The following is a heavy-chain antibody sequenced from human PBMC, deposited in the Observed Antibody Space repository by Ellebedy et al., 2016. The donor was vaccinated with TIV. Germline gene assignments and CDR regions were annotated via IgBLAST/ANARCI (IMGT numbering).Heavy chain of an antibody. CDR3: ARACFGVACYFDH. Sequence: GESLKISCAASGFNFRDHFMSWVRQAPGKGLEWISYISPDDFNIRYAVTVKGRFIISRDNAKTSLYLEMNNLKADDTAVYYCARACFGVACYFDHWGQGTLVTVSS. CDR2: ISPDDFNI. J-gene: IGHJ4*02. D-gene: IGHD3-3*01. CDR1: GFNFRDHF. V-gene: IGHV3-11*04.